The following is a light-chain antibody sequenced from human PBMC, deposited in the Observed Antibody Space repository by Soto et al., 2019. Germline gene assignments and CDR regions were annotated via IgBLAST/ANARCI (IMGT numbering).Light chain of an antibody. Sequence: QSALTQPGSVSGSPGQSVTISCTGTSSDVGGYDYVSWYQQHPDKDPKLMIYDVSKRPSGVPYRFSGSKSGNTASLTISGAQDEDESDYYSYTYGGRSYVFGTGTKLTVL. CDR2: DVS. J-gene: IGLJ1*01. V-gene: IGLV2-11*01. CDR1: SSDVGGYDY. CDR3: YTYGGRSYV.